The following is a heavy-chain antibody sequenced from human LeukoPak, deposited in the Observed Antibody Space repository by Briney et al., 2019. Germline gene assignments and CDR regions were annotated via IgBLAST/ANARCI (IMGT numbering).Heavy chain of an antibody. CDR1: GFTFSSYA. D-gene: IGHD3-22*01. CDR2: IKQDGSEK. CDR3: ARDVEYYDSSGYYYYFWDY. Sequence: GGSLRLSCAASGFTFSSYAMHWVRQAPGKGLEWVANIKQDGSEKYYVDSVKGRFTISRDNAKNSLYLQMNSLRAEDTAVYYCARDVEYYDSSGYYYYFWDYWGQGTLVTVSS. V-gene: IGHV3-7*01. J-gene: IGHJ4*02.